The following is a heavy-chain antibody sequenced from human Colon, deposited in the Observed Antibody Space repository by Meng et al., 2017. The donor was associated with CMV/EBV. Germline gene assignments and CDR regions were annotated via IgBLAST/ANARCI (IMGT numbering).Heavy chain of an antibody. CDR2: ISTYNGNT. J-gene: IGHJ4*02. D-gene: IGHD5-12*01. V-gene: IGHV1-18*01. Sequence: SGYTFSSYGISWVRQAPGQGLEWMGWISTYNGNTDYAQKFQSRVTMTTDTLTSTAYMELTSLKSDDTAVFYCARAREVGYSAYDYYDFWGQGTLVTVSS. CDR1: GYTFSSYG. CDR3: ARAREVGYSAYDYYDF.